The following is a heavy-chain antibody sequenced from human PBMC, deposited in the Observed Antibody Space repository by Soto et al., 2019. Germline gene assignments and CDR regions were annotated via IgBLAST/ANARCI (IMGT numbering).Heavy chain of an antibody. Sequence: QVQLVQSGAEVKKPGSSVKVSCKAAGGTFSSYAISWVRQAPGQGLEWMGGIIPIFGTANYAQKFQGRVTITADESTSTAYMELSSLRSEDTALYYCATRRAAMDTGHYYGMDVCGHVSTVTVYS. V-gene: IGHV1-69*01. J-gene: IGHJ6*02. CDR3: ATRRAAMDTGHYYGMDV. CDR1: GGTFSSYA. D-gene: IGHD2-2*01. CDR2: IIPIFGTA.